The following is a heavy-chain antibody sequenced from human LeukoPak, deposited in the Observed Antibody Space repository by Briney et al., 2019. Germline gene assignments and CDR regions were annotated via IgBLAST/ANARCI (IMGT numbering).Heavy chain of an antibody. V-gene: IGHV6-1*01. Sequence: SQTLSLTCAISGDSVSSDSAAWNWIRQSPSSGLEWLGRTYYRSKWYNDYAVSVKSRITINPDTSKNQFSLQLNSVTPEDTAVYYCARDLHKVAGTSYLDYWGQGTLVTVSS. J-gene: IGHJ4*02. CDR2: TYYRSKWYN. D-gene: IGHD6-19*01. CDR1: GDSVSSDSAA. CDR3: ARDLHKVAGTSYLDY.